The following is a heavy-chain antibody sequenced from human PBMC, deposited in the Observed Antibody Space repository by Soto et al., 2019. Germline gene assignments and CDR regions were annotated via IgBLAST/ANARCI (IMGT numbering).Heavy chain of an antibody. J-gene: IGHJ4*02. CDR2: IYNRGST. D-gene: IGHD3-16*01. CDR3: ARGGGYTFDY. Sequence: SETLSLTCTVSGGSIGSGGYYWSWIRQHPGEGLEWIANIYNRGSTYYNPSLKSRVTISLDTSKKQFSLKLSSVTAADTAVYYCARGGGYTFDYWGQGTLVTVSS. V-gene: IGHV4-31*03. CDR1: GGSIGSGGYY.